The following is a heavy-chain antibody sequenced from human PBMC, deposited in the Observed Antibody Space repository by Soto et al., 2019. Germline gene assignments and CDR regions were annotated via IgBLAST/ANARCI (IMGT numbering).Heavy chain of an antibody. Sequence: EVQLVESGGGLVQPGGSLRLSCAASGFTFSSYWMSWVRQAPGKGLEWVSNIKQDGSEKYYVDSVKGRFTISRDNAKNSLYLQMNCLRAEDTAVYYCAREEATGTTDYWGQGTLVTVSS. V-gene: IGHV3-7*03. CDR1: GFTFSSYW. D-gene: IGHD1-1*01. J-gene: IGHJ4*02. CDR3: AREEATGTTDY. CDR2: IKQDGSEK.